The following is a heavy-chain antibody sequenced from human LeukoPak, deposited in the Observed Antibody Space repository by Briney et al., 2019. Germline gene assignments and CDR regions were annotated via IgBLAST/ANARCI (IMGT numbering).Heavy chain of an antibody. CDR3: AKDALGETHIDY. D-gene: IGHD3-10*01. J-gene: IGHJ4*02. Sequence: PGRSLRLSCAASGFTFSSYAMHWVRQAPGKGLEWVSLISWDGGSTYYADSVKGRFTISRDNSKNSLYLQMNSLRAEDTALYYCAKDALGETHIDYWGQGTLVTVSS. V-gene: IGHV3-43D*03. CDR2: ISWDGGST. CDR1: GFTFSSYA.